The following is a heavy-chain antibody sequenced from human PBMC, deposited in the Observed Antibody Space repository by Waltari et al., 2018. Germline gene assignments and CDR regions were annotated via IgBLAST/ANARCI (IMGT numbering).Heavy chain of an antibody. J-gene: IGHJ6*03. CDR2: IIPMFGRT. Sequence: QVQLVQSGAEVKKPGSSVKVSCKASGGTFGSYAISWVRQAPGQGLEWMGGIIPMFGRTNYPQNFQDRVKITADESTSIAYMELSGRRFDDTAVYFCARGGGRGGSFSFHMDVWGKGTTVTISS. V-gene: IGHV1-69*12. CDR1: GGTFGSYA. CDR3: ARGGGRGGSFSFHMDV. D-gene: IGHD3-10*01.